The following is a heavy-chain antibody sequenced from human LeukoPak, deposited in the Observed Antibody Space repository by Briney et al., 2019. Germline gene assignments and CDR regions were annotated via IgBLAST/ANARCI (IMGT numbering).Heavy chain of an antibody. CDR3: ATFQYAGNAGGSVGY. V-gene: IGHV3-53*01. J-gene: IGHJ4*02. CDR1: GFTVNSNY. CDR2: IYSGGNT. D-gene: IGHD4-23*01. Sequence: GSLRLSCAASGFTVNSNYMTWVRQAPGKGLEWVSVIYSGGNTYYADSVKGRFTISRDNSKNTVYLQMNSLRAEDTAVYYCATFQYAGNAGGSVGYWGQGTLVTVSS.